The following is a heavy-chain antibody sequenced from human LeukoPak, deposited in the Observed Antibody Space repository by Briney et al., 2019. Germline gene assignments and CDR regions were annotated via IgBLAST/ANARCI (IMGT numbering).Heavy chain of an antibody. CDR3: ARDPYDYGDYVRDYFDP. CDR2: IYYSGST. J-gene: IGHJ5*02. CDR1: GGSISSSDYY. V-gene: IGHV4-39*07. Sequence: SETLSLTCSVSGGSISSSDYYWAWIRQPPGKGLEWIGSIYYSGSTHYNPSLKSRVTISIDTSKNQFSLNLDSVTAADTAPYYCARDPYDYGDYVRDYFDPWGQGTLVTVSS. D-gene: IGHD4-17*01.